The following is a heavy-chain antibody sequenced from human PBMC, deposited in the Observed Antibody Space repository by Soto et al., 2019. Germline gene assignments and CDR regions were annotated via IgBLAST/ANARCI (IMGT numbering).Heavy chain of an antibody. D-gene: IGHD4-17*01. J-gene: IGHJ6*02. CDR3: ARDLVPDYVGSYGMDV. CDR2: IWYDGSNK. V-gene: IGHV3-33*01. Sequence: HPGGSLRLSCAASGFTFSRYGMHWVRQAPGKGLEWVAVIWYDGSNKYYADSVKGRFTISRDNSKNTLYLQMNSLRAEDTAVYYSARDLVPDYVGSYGMDVWGQGTTVTVSS. CDR1: GFTFSRYG.